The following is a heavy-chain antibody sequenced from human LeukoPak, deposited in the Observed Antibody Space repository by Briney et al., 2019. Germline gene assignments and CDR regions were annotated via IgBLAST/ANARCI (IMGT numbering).Heavy chain of an antibody. CDR2: IYHSGST. CDR3: ARDATMVRGVIISQSFDY. J-gene: IGHJ4*02. V-gene: IGHV4-38-2*02. CDR1: GYSISSGYY. D-gene: IGHD3-10*01. Sequence: SETLSLTCTVSGYSISSGYYWGWIRQPPGKGLEWIGSIYHSGSTYYNPSLKSRVTISVDTSKNQFSLKLSSVTAADTAVYYCARDATMVRGVIISQSFDYWGQGTLVTVSS.